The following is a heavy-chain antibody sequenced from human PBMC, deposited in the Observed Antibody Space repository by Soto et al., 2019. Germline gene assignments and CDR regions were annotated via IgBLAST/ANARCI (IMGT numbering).Heavy chain of an antibody. D-gene: IGHD5-18*01. J-gene: IGHJ4*02. CDR3: ARVRGYSYGHLDY. V-gene: IGHV4-4*02. Sequence: SETLSLTCAVSGGSISSSNWWSWVRQPPGKGLEWIGEIYHSGSTNYNPSLKSRVTISVDKSKNQFSLKLSSVTAADTAVYYCARVRGYSYGHLDYWGQGAQVTVSS. CDR2: IYHSGST. CDR1: GGSISSSNW.